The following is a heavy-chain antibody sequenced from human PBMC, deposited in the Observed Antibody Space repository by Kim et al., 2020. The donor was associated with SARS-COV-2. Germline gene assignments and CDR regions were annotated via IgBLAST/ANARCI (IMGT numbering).Heavy chain of an antibody. D-gene: IGHD3-10*01. CDR1: GAPLTNFY. CDR3: ARQLSLSGTFYTLDY. J-gene: IGHJ4*02. CDR2: VFSGGHT. V-gene: IGHV4-59*08. Sequence: SETLSLTCTVSGAPLTNFYWSWIRQPPGKGLEWIAYVFSGGHTDYNPSLSSQFIILIDTSKNQFSLKVKRVSAADTVIYYCARQLSLSGTFYTLDYWGQGALVTVSS.